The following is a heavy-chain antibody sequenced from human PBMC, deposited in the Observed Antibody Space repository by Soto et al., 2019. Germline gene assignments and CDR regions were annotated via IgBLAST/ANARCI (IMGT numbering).Heavy chain of an antibody. Sequence: QVQLVQSGAEVKKPGASVKVSCKASGYTFTSYYMHWVRQAPGQGLEWMGVINPTSSTSYAQKFQGRVTMTRDTSPSTVSMELSSLRSEDTAVYYCARVYCSGGSCYRIDYWGQGTLATVSS. CDR3: ARVYCSGGSCYRIDY. CDR2: INPTSST. V-gene: IGHV1-46*01. J-gene: IGHJ4*02. CDR1: GYTFTSYY. D-gene: IGHD2-15*01.